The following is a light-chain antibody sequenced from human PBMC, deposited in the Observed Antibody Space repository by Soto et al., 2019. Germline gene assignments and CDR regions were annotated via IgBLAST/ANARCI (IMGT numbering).Light chain of an antibody. Sequence: QSVLTQPASVSGSPGQSITISCTGTSSDVGTYTLVSWYQHHPGKAPKLMIYEGSKWPSGVSNRFSGSKSGNTASLTISGLQAEDEADYYCSSYTSSSTLLFGGGTKLTVL. V-gene: IGLV2-14*02. CDR1: SSDVGTYTL. J-gene: IGLJ2*01. CDR3: SSYTSSSTLL. CDR2: EGS.